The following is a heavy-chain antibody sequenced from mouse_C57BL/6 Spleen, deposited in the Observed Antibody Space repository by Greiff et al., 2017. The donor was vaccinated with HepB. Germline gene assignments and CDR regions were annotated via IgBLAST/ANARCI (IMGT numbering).Heavy chain of an antibody. D-gene: IGHD2-5*01. CDR3: ARWNYSSYGGYYFDY. J-gene: IGHJ2*01. CDR2: IDPSDSYT. Sequence: QVQLQQPGAELVMPGASVKLSCKASGYTFTSYWMHWVKQRPGQGLEWIGEIDPSDSYTNYNQKFKGKSTLTVDKSSSTAYMQLSSLTSEDSAVYYCARWNYSSYGGYYFDYWGQGTTLTVSS. CDR1: GYTFTSYW. V-gene: IGHV1-69*01.